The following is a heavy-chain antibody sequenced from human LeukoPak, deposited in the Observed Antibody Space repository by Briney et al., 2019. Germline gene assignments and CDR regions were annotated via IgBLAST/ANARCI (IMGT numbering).Heavy chain of an antibody. CDR1: GFTFSSEA. V-gene: IGHV3-23*01. Sequence: GGSLRRSCAASGFTFSSEAMSWVLHAPGKGLEWVSAISGSGGSTYYADSVKGRFTISRDNSKNTLYLQMNSLRAEDTAVYYCAKSPYYYDSSGYYGGIDYWGQGTLVTVSS. CDR2: ISGSGGST. J-gene: IGHJ4*02. D-gene: IGHD3-22*01. CDR3: AKSPYYYDSSGYYGGIDY.